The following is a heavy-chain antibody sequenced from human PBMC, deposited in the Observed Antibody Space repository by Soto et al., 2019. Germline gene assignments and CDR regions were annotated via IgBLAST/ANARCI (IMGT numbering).Heavy chain of an antibody. CDR3: ARGRSSWLRDHDY. D-gene: IGHD6-13*01. V-gene: IGHV3-48*02. CDR1: GFTFSSYS. CDR2: ISSSSSTI. J-gene: IGHJ4*02. Sequence: GGSLRLSCAASGFTFSSYSVNWVRQAPGKGLEWVSYISSSSSTIYYADSVKGRFTISRDNAKNSLYLQMNSLRDEDTAVYYCARGRSSWLRDHDYWGQGTLVTVSS.